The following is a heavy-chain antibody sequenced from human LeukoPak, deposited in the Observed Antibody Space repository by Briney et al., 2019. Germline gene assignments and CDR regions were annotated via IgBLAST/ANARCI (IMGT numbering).Heavy chain of an antibody. CDR2: MKPNSGST. D-gene: IGHD5-24*01. J-gene: IGHJ4*02. CDR3: ARVKPWEGYNPYSLDY. CDR1: GYTFTSYD. Sequence: ASVKVSLKASGYTFTSYDINWVRPAPAQGLEWMGWMKPNSGSTSYAQKFQGRVAITTNTSISTAYMELSSLRSEDTAVYYCARVKPWEGYNPYSLDYWGQGTLVTVSS. V-gene: IGHV1-8*03.